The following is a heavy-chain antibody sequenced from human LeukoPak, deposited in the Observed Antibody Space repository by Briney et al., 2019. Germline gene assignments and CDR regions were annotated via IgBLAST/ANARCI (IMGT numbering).Heavy chain of an antibody. V-gene: IGHV4-59*08. Sequence: SETLSLTCSVSGDSVTSYYCSWIRQPPGEGLEWIGYVSYDGTTNYTPSLRSRVIMAVDTAKNNISLRLTSVTAADTAVYYCARLDCSGDGCYNHWGRGTLVTVSS. CDR3: ARLDCSGDGCYNH. D-gene: IGHD2-15*01. J-gene: IGHJ4*02. CDR1: GDSVTSYY. CDR2: VSYDGTT.